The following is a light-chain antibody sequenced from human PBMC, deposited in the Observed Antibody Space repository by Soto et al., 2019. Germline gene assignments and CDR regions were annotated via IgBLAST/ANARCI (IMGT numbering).Light chain of an antibody. Sequence: EIVLTHSPGTLSLSPGERATLSCRARQSVSSSYLAWYQQKPGLAPRLLIYGASSRATGIPDRFSGSGSGTDFTLTISRQGPEDFAVYYCQRSGSSPTWTFGQGTKVEIK. J-gene: IGKJ1*01. CDR3: QRSGSSPTWT. CDR2: GAS. CDR1: QSVSSSY. V-gene: IGKV3-20*01.